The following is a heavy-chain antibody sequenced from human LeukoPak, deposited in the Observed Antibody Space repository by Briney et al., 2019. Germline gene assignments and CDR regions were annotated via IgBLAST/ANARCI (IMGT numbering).Heavy chain of an antibody. J-gene: IGHJ3*02. V-gene: IGHV3-66*01. CDR3: ARTHGLRYFDWSIKAGDAFDI. CDR1: GFTVSSNY. D-gene: IGHD3-9*01. CDR2: IYSGGST. Sequence: PGGSLRLSCAASGFTVSSNYMSWVRQAPGKGLEWVSVIYSGGSTYYADSVKGRFTISRDNSKNTLYLQMNSLRAEDTAVYYCARTHGLRYFDWSIKAGDAFDIWGQGTMVTVSS.